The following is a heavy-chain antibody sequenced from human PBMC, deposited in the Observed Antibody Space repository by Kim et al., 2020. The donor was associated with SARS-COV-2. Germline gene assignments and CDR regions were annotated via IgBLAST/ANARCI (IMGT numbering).Heavy chain of an antibody. CDR3: ARHVGYCSSTSCLYYY. D-gene: IGHD2-2*01. CDR1: GGSISSSSYY. CDR2: IYYSGST. Sequence: SETLSLTCTVSGGSISSSSYYWGWIRQPPGKGLEWIGSIYYSGSTYYNPSLKSRVTISVDTSKNQFSLKLSSVTAADTAVYYCARHVGYCSSTSCLYYY. J-gene: IGHJ6*01. V-gene: IGHV4-39*01.